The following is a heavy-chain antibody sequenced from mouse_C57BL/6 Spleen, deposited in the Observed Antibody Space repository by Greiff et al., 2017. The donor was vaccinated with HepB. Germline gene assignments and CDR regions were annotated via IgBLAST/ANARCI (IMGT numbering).Heavy chain of an antibody. J-gene: IGHJ2*01. Sequence: EVQRVESGGGLVKPGGSLKLSCAASGFTFSSYTMSWVRQTPGKRLEWVAIISGGGGNTYYPDSVKGRCTISRDNAKNTLYLQMSSLTSEDTTLYYCARYYYGSSPYYFDCWGKGATLSVSS. CDR2: ISGGGGNT. CDR3: ARYYYGSSPYYFDC. CDR1: GFTFSSYT. V-gene: IGHV5-9*01. D-gene: IGHD1-1*01.